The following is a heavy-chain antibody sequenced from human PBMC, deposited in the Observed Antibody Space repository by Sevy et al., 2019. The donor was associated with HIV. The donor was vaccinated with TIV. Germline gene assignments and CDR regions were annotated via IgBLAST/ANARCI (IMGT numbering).Heavy chain of an antibody. V-gene: IGHV1-18*01. Sequence: ASVKVSCKASGYTFTSYGISWVRQAPGQGLEWMGWISAYNGNTNYAQKLQGRATMTTDTSTSTAYLELRSLRSDDTAVYYCARDTNVDYYYYYMDVWGKGTTVTVSS. CDR2: ISAYNGNT. CDR3: ARDTNVDYYYYYMDV. CDR1: GYTFTSYG. D-gene: IGHD2-8*01. J-gene: IGHJ6*03.